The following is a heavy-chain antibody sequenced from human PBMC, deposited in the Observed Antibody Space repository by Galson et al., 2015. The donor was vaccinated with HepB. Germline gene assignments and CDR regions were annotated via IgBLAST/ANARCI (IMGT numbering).Heavy chain of an antibody. V-gene: IGHV4-4*02. D-gene: IGHD6-19*01. CDR3: ARDRGIAVAVFRRTYYGMDV. CDR2: IYHSGST. CDR1: GGSISSSNW. J-gene: IGHJ6*02. Sequence: ETLSLTCAVSGGSISSSNWWSWVRQPPGKGLEWIGEIYHSGSTNYNPSLKSRVTISVDKSKNQFSLKLSSVTAADTAVYYCARDRGIAVAVFRRTYYGMDVWGQGTTVTVSS.